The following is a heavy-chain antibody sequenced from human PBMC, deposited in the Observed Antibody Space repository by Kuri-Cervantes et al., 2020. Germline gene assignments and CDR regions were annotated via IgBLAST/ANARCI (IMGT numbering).Heavy chain of an antibody. V-gene: IGHV1-2*02. J-gene: IGHJ3*02. Sequence: ASVKVSCKASGYTFTGYYIHWVRQAPGQGLEWMGWINPNSGDTNYAQKFQGRVTMTRDTSISTAYMELSRMRSQDTAVYYCASTDYYDSSGYYDDAFDIWGQGTMVTVSS. CDR3: ASTDYYDSSGYYDDAFDI. D-gene: IGHD3-22*01. CDR1: GYTFTGYY. CDR2: INPNSGDT.